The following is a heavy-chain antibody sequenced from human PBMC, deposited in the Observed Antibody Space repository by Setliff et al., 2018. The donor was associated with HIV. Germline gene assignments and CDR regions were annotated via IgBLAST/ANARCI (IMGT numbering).Heavy chain of an antibody. CDR2: INHSGIT. V-gene: IGHV4-34*01. D-gene: IGHD3-22*01. J-gene: IGHJ3*02. CDR3: ARGLTAHDNFDI. CDR1: GGSFSGYY. Sequence: SETLSLTCAVYGGSFSGYYWSWIRQPPGKGLEWIGEINHSGITNYNPSLKSRVTISVDTSKNQFSLKLSSVAAADTAVYYCARGLTAHDNFDIWGQGTMVTVSS.